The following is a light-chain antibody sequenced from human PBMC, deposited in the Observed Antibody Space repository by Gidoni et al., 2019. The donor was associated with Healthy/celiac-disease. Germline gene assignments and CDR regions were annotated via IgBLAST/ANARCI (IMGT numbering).Light chain of an antibody. Sequence: SYELTQPPSVSVSPGQTATITCSGDELGRKSASWYQQKTGQSPVLLMFEDKKRPSGIPERFSGSTSGNTPTLTISGTQDIDEADYFCQAWDSGTVIFGGGTKLTVL. CDR2: EDK. CDR1: ELGRKS. CDR3: QAWDSGTVI. V-gene: IGLV3-1*01. J-gene: IGLJ2*01.